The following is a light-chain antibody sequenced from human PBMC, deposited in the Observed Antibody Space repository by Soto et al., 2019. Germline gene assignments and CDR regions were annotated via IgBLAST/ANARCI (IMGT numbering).Light chain of an antibody. J-gene: IGLJ1*01. CDR2: EVS. CDR3: SSYAGSNILYV. V-gene: IGLV2-8*01. Sequence: QSVLTQPPSASGSPGQSVTISCTGTSSDVGGYNYVSWYQQHPGKAPKLMIHEVSKRPSGVPDRFSGSKSGNTASLTVSGLQAEDEDDYYCSSYAGSNILYVFGTGTKLTVL. CDR1: SSDVGGYNY.